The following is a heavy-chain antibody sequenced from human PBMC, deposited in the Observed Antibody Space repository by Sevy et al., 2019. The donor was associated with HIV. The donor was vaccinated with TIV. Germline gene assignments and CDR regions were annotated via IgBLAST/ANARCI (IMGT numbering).Heavy chain of an antibody. CDR3: ASTGYSSGVTDGAFDI. D-gene: IGHD6-19*01. CDR1: GFTFSSYG. V-gene: IGHV3-33*01. CDR2: IWYDGSNK. Sequence: GGSLRLSCAASGFTFSSYGMHWVRQAPGKGLEWVAVIWYDGSNKYYADSVKGRFTISRDNSKNTLYLQMNSLRAEDTAVYYCASTGYSSGVTDGAFDIWGQGTMVTVSS. J-gene: IGHJ3*02.